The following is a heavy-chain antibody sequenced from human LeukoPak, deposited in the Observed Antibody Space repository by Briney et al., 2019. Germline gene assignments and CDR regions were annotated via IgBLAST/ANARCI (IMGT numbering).Heavy chain of an antibody. CDR3: ARDRWDKIAAAETLYGPFDP. D-gene: IGHD6-13*01. J-gene: IGHJ5*02. V-gene: IGHV4-39*07. CDR1: GGSIISSSYY. Sequence: SETLSLTCTVSGGSIISSSYYWDWIRQPPGKGLEWIGSIYYSGSTYYNPSLKSRVTISVDTSKSQFSLKVSSVTAADTAVYYCARDRWDKIAAAETLYGPFDPWGQGTLVTVSS. CDR2: IYYSGST.